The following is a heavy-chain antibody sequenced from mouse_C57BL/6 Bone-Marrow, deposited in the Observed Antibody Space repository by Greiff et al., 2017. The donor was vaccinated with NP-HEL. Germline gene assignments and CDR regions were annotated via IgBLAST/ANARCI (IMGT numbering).Heavy chain of an antibody. Sequence: VQLQQSGAELVKPGASVKISCRASGYAFSSYWMNWVKQRPGKGLEWIGQIYPGDGDTNYNGKFKGKATLTADKSSSTAYMQLSSLTSEDSAVYFCARYAGSSYVLFDNWGQGTTLTVSS. V-gene: IGHV1-80*01. J-gene: IGHJ2*01. CDR3: ARYAGSSYVLFDN. CDR2: IYPGDGDT. CDR1: GYAFSSYW. D-gene: IGHD1-1*01.